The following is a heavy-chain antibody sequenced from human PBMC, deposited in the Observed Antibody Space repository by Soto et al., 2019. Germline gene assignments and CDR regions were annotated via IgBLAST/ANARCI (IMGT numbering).Heavy chain of an antibody. D-gene: IGHD2-8*01. CDR2: MWPSGGT. V-gene: IGHV4-4*02. CDR3: ARCLHCSNGGRFDP. CDR1: GVSIGSPNW. J-gene: IGHJ5*02. Sequence: QVHLQESGPGLVTPSGTLSLTCAVSGVSIGSPNWWTWVRQAPGKGLEWIGEMWPSGGTTYNPSLRNRVTISVDNSKNHLSLPLTSVTAADTAIYYCARCLHCSNGGRFDPWGQGALVTVSS.